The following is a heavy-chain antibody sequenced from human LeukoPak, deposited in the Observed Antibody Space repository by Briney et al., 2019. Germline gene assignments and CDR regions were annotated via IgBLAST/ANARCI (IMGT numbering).Heavy chain of an antibody. D-gene: IGHD1-14*01. J-gene: IGHJ4*02. Sequence: SETLSLTCAVSGGSISSGGYSWSWIRQPPGKGLEWIGYIYHSGSTYYNPSLKSRVTISVDRSKNQLSLKLSSVTAADTAVYYCARANHFSHLFDYWGQGTLVTVSS. CDR2: IYHSGST. CDR3: ARANHFSHLFDY. V-gene: IGHV4-30-2*01. CDR1: GGSISSGGYS.